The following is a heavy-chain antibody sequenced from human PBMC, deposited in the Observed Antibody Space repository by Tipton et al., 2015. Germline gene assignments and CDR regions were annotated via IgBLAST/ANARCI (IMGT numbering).Heavy chain of an antibody. V-gene: IGHV3-23*01. J-gene: IGHJ4*02. CDR2: ISGSGGST. Sequence: SLRLSCAASGFTFSSYAMSWVRQAPGKGKEWVSAISGSGGSTYYADSVKGRFTISRDNSKDTLYLPMNSLRAEDTAVYYCAKAHIVVVVAATGYFDYWGQGTLVTVSS. D-gene: IGHD2-15*01. CDR3: AKAHIVVVVAATGYFDY. CDR1: GFTFSSYA.